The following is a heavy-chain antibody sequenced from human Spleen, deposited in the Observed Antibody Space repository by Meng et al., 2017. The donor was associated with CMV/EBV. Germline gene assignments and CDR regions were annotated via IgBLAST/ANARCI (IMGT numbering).Heavy chain of an antibody. Sequence: SETLSLTCAVYGGPFSDYYWSWVRQPPGKGLEWLGEIYLRGTTNYNPSLKSRVTMSVDTSKNQFSLKLNSVTAADTAVYYCARRLDAGADYWGQGTLVTVSS. D-gene: IGHD2-8*02. CDR2: IYLRGTT. J-gene: IGHJ4*02. CDR3: ARRLDAGADY. CDR1: GGPFSDYY. V-gene: IGHV4-34*01.